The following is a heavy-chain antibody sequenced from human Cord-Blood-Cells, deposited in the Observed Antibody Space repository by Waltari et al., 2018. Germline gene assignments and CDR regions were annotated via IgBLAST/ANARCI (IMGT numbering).Heavy chain of an antibody. CDR3: ATLYSSGPGGDY. CDR1: GYTPTELP. CDR2: FDPEDGET. V-gene: IGHV1-24*01. D-gene: IGHD6-19*01. J-gene: IGHJ4*02. Sequence: QVQLLQSAAAVKKPGASVKLSCRVSGYTPTELPIPCVRQAPGKGLEWMGGFDPEDGETIYAQKFQGRVTMTEDTSTDTAYMELSSLRSEDTAVYYCATLYSSGPGGDYWGQGTLVTVSS.